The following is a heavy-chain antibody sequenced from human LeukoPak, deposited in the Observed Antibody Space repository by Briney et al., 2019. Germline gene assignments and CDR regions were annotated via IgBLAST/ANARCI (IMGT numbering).Heavy chain of an antibody. J-gene: IGHJ4*02. V-gene: IGHV4-4*07. CDR2: IYTSGTT. Sequence: SETLSLTCTVSGGSISSYYWSWIRQPAGKGLEWIGRIYTSGTTHYNPSLKSRVTMSVDTSKNQFSLRLSSVTAADTAVYYCARAWGCSGGSCPSDYWGQGTLVTVSS. CDR1: GGSISSYY. D-gene: IGHD2-15*01. CDR3: ARAWGCSGGSCPSDY.